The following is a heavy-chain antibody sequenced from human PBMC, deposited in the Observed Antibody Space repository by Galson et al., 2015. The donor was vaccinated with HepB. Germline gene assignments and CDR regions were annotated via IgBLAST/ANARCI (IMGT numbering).Heavy chain of an antibody. CDR1: GFTFSSYS. CDR2: ISSSSSTI. D-gene: IGHD3-16*01. Sequence: SLRLSCAASGFTFSSYSMNWVRQAPGKGLEWVSYISSSSSTIYYADSVKGRFTISRDNAKNSLYLQMNSLRAEDTAVYYCARGPRTYYDYVWRGRSPSYYFDYWGQGTLVTVSS. CDR3: ARGPRTYYDYVWRGRSPSYYFDY. J-gene: IGHJ4*02. V-gene: IGHV3-48*01.